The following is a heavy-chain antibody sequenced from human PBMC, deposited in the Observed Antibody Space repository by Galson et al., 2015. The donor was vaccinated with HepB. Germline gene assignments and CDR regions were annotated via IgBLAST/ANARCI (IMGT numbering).Heavy chain of an antibody. CDR3: ARVRRIAAAVDGVDY. D-gene: IGHD6-13*01. CDR1: GFTFSSYA. Sequence: SLRLSCAASGFTFSSYAMHWVRQAPGKGLEWVAVISYDGSNKYYADSVKGRFTISRDNSKNTLYLQMNSLRAEDTAVYYCARVRRIAAAVDGVDYWGQGTLVTVSS. CDR2: ISYDGSNK. J-gene: IGHJ4*02. V-gene: IGHV3-30*04.